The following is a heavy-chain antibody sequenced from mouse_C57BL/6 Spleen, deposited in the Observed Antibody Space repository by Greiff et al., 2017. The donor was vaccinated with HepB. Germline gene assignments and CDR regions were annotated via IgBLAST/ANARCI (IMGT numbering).Heavy chain of an antibody. D-gene: IGHD2-5*01. V-gene: IGHV1-26*01. CDR3: ASPAYYSNYGYFDY. Sequence: EVQLQQSGPELVKPGASVKISCKASGYTFTDYYMNWVKQSHGKSLEWIGDINPNNGGTSYNQKFKGKATLTVDKSSSTAYMELRSLTSEDSAVYYCASPAYYSNYGYFDYWGQGTTLTVSS. J-gene: IGHJ2*01. CDR2: INPNNGGT. CDR1: GYTFTDYY.